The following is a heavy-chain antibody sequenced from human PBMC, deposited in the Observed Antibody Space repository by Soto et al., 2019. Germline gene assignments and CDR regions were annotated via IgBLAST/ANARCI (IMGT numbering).Heavy chain of an antibody. J-gene: IGHJ5*02. CDR2: INAGNGNT. CDR3: ARRGGSGSSWFDP. Sequence: QVQLVQSGAEEKKPGASVKVSCKASGYTFTSYAMHWVRQAPGQWLEWMGWINAGNGNTKYSQKFQGRVTITRDTSASTAYMELSSLRSEDTAVYYCARRGGSGSSWFDPWGQGTLVTVSS. D-gene: IGHD6-19*01. V-gene: IGHV1-3*05. CDR1: GYTFTSYA.